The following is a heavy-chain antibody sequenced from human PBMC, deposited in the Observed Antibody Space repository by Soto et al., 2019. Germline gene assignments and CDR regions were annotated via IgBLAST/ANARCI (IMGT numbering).Heavy chain of an antibody. CDR1: GFTFRNNV. D-gene: IGHD2-8*01. CDR2: ITGSGRDT. CDR3: AKNGLDNSPSAIDS. V-gene: IGHV3-23*01. J-gene: IGHJ4*02. Sequence: LRLSCAASGFTFRNNVLSWVRQAPGKGLDWVSGITGSGRDTYYADSVKGRFTTSSDNSKNMVFLQMNSLRAEDTALYYCAKNGLDNSPSAIDSWGPGTLVTVSS.